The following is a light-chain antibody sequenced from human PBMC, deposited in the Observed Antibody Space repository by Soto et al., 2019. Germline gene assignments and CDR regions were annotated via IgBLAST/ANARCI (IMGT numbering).Light chain of an antibody. J-gene: IGKJ3*01. Sequence: ELLLTQSPVTLSVSRGERVTLSCRASQSVSTSLAWYQQRPGQAPRLLIYGASNRATGILARFSGSGSGTEFTLTISSLWSEDVAVYYCQQYSNWPPYNFGPET. V-gene: IGKV3-15*01. CDR1: QSVSTS. CDR3: QQYSNWPPYN. CDR2: GAS.